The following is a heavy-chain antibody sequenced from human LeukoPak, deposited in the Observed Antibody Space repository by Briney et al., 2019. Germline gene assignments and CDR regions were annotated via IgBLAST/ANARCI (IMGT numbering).Heavy chain of an antibody. CDR2: SYFIGSP. J-gene: IGHJ4*02. CDR3: AGVRSTVGWRSFDY. V-gene: IGHV4-59*08. Sequence: SETLSLTCTVDGSISSYYWSWIRQAPGKGLEWIGHSYFIGSPNYNPSLKSRVTISVDTHKNQFSLKLSSVTAADTAVYYCAGVRSTVGWRSFDYWGQGILVTVSS. D-gene: IGHD4-23*01. CDR1: GSISSYY.